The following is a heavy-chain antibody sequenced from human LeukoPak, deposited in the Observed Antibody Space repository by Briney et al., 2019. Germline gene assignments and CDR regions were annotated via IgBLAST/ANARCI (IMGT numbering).Heavy chain of an antibody. V-gene: IGHV4-4*07. J-gene: IGHJ3*02. Sequence: SDTLSLTCTVSGGSISSYYWSWIRQPAGKGLAWIGRIYTSGSTNYNPSLKGRVTMSVDTSKNQFSLKLSSVTAADTAVYYCARDDYGGNFAFDIWGQGTMVTVSS. D-gene: IGHD4-23*01. CDR1: GGSISSYY. CDR3: ARDDYGGNFAFDI. CDR2: IYTSGST.